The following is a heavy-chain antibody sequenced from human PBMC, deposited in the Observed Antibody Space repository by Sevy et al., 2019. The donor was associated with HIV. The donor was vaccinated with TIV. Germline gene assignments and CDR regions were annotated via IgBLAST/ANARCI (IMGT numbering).Heavy chain of an antibody. D-gene: IGHD3-22*01. CDR3: ATTREYYQDSSGYIDY. J-gene: IGHJ4*02. Sequence: ASVKVSCKMSGYSLTDLPMHWVRQAPGKGLEWMGRFDPEDGERIYAQNFQGRVSMTEDTSTDTAYMELSSLRSEDTAVYYCATTREYYQDSSGYIDYWGQRTLVTVSS. V-gene: IGHV1-24*01. CDR2: FDPEDGER. CDR1: GYSLTDLP.